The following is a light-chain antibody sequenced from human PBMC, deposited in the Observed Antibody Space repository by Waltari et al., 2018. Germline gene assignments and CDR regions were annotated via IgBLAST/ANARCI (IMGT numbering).Light chain of an antibody. CDR2: STV. CDR3: LLYFGDSWV. Sequence: QTVVTQEPSVTVSPGGTVTLTCASSTGAVTSGYYPNWFQQKPGQAPRPLNYSTVNKHSWTPARFSGSRLGGQAALTLSGGQPEDEADYYCLLYFGDSWVFGGGTKLTVL. J-gene: IGLJ3*02. V-gene: IGLV7-43*01. CDR1: TGAVTSGYY.